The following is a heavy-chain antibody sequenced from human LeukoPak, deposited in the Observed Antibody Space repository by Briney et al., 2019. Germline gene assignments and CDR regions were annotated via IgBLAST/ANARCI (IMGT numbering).Heavy chain of an antibody. CDR1: RYTFTGYY. Sequence: ASVKVSCKASRYTFTGYYMHWVRQAPGQGLEWMGWINPNSGATNYVQKFQGRVTMTRDTSTNTAYMELSRLRSDDTAVYYCATYYYDSSGYSPNDFDYWGQGTLVTVSS. CDR2: INPNSGAT. D-gene: IGHD3-22*01. J-gene: IGHJ4*02. CDR3: ATYYYDSSGYSPNDFDY. V-gene: IGHV1-2*02.